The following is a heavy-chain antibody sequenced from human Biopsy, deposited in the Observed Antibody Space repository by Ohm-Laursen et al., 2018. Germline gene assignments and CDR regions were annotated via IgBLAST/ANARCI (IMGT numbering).Heavy chain of an antibody. CDR3: AGAGGHSF. CDR2: IHGSGRT. J-gene: IGHJ4*02. D-gene: IGHD3-16*01. Sequence: GSLRLSCTASEFNVDRNHMNWVRQAPGKGLEWVSMIHGSGRTDYADSVKGRFTVSRDNSKDTVYLQMNALRVDDTAMYYCAGAGGHSFWGQGALVIVSS. V-gene: IGHV3-66*01. CDR1: EFNVDRNH.